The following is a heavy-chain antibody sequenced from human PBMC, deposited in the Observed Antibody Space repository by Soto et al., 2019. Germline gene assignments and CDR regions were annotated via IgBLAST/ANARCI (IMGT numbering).Heavy chain of an antibody. J-gene: IGHJ5*01. D-gene: IGHD3-10*01. CDR3: ARSPQRINLARGLLGSWFDS. V-gene: IGHV4-34*01. CDR1: GGSLSGNF. Sequence: LSLTCAVYGGSLSGNFWGWIRQPPVNGLEWIGEVKQSGSTNYNPSLKSRVTISVDTSRSQISLKVNSVTAADTAVYYCARSPQRINLARGLLGSWFDSWAQGIPVTVSS. CDR2: VKQSGST.